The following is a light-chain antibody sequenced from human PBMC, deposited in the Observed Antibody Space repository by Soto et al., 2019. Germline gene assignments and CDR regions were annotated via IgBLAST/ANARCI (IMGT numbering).Light chain of an antibody. Sequence: VLTQPASVSGSPGQSITISCTGTSSDIGGFNYVSWYRQHPGKAPKLMIYEVTNRPSGVSNRFSGSKSGNTASLTISGLQAEDEADYYCSSYTSSSTPCVFGTGTKVT. CDR1: SSDIGGFNY. CDR3: SSYTSSSTPCV. J-gene: IGLJ1*01. V-gene: IGLV2-14*01. CDR2: EVT.